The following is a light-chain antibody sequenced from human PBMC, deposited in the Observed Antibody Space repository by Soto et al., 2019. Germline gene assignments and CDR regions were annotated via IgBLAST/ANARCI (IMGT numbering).Light chain of an antibody. CDR2: DAS. CDR1: QDINNY. Sequence: DIQMTQSPSSLSASVGDRVTITCQASQDINNYLNWYRHKPGKAPELLIYDASNLETGVPSMFSGGGSGTDFTFTISSLQTEDIATYYCQHYGNLLWTFGQGTKVEIK. CDR3: QHYGNLLWT. J-gene: IGKJ1*01. V-gene: IGKV1-33*01.